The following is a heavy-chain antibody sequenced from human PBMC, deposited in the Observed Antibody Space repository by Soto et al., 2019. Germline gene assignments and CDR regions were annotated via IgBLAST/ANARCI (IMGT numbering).Heavy chain of an antibody. D-gene: IGHD2-2*01. V-gene: IGHV4-59*01. Sequence: PSETLSLTCTVSGGSISSFYWSWIRQPPGKGLEWIGYIYYSGSTNYNPSLKSRVTISVDTSKNQFSLKLSSVTAADTAVYYCARGVIVVVPAAMPWDYYYYYMDVWGKGTTVTVS. CDR3: ARGVIVVVPAAMPWDYYYYYMDV. CDR1: GGSISSFY. J-gene: IGHJ6*03. CDR2: IYYSGST.